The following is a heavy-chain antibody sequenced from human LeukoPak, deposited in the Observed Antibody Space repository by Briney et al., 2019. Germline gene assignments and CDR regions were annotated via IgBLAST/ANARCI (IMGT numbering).Heavy chain of an antibody. CDR3: ASGDCSSTSCYLYYYYYMDV. Sequence: ASVKVSCKASGGTFSSYAISWVRQAPGQGLEWMGGIIPIFGTANYAQKFQGRVTITADESTSTAYMELSSLRSEDTAVYYCASGDCSSTSCYLYYYYYMDVWGKGTTVTVSS. CDR2: IIPIFGTA. D-gene: IGHD2-2*01. J-gene: IGHJ6*03. V-gene: IGHV1-69*13. CDR1: GGTFSSYA.